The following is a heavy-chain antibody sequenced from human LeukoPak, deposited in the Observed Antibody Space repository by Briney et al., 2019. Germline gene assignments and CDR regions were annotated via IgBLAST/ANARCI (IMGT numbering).Heavy chain of an antibody. CDR2: TRNKANSYTT. V-gene: IGHV3-72*01. CDR3: ARGVAPRGFDY. D-gene: IGHD2-15*01. J-gene: IGHJ4*02. Sequence: GGSLRLSCAASGFTFSDYCMSWIRQAPGKGLEWVGRTRNKANSYTTEYAASVKGRFTISRDDSKNSLYLQMNSLKTEDTAVYYCARGVAPRGFDYWGQGTLVTVSS. CDR1: GFTFSDYC.